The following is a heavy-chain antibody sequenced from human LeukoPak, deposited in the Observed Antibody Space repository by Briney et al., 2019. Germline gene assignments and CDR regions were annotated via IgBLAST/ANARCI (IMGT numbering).Heavy chain of an antibody. CDR3: ARGDSSSTSCYQGAFDI. Sequence: SETLSLTCAVSGDSISNHIYYCDWIRQTPGKGLEWIGAYYYTENPYYNPSRKSRVTISVYTSDNRFSLKLSSVTAAEPDVYYCARGDSSSTSCYQGAFDIWGQGTMVTVSS. CDR1: GDSISNHIYY. D-gene: IGHD2-2*01. CDR2: YYYTENP. J-gene: IGHJ3*02. V-gene: IGHV4-39*02.